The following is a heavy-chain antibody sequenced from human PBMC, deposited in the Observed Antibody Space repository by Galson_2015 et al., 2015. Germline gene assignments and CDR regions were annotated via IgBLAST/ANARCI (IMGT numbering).Heavy chain of an antibody. CDR2: ISYDGSNK. Sequence: SLRLSCAASGFTLSSYGMHWVRQAPGKGLEWVAVISYDGSNKYYADSVKGRFTISRDNSKNTLYLQMNSLRAEDTAVYYCAKGFYGDEKGDAFDIWGQGTMVTVSS. V-gene: IGHV3-30*18. CDR3: AKGFYGDEKGDAFDI. D-gene: IGHD4-17*01. CDR1: GFTLSSYG. J-gene: IGHJ3*02.